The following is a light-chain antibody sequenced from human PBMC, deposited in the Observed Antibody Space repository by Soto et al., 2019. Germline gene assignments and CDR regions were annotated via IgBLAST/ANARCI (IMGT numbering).Light chain of an antibody. J-gene: IGKJ1*01. V-gene: IGKV1-5*03. CDR1: QSISGW. CDR2: KAS. Sequence: TQLTQCPLSLSAFVGDRVTLACRASQSISGWLAWYQQKPGKAPHVLIYKASSLESGVPSRFSGSGAGTEFTLTISSLQPDDFATYYCQQYNTYSRTCGQGTKVDI. CDR3: QQYNTYSRT.